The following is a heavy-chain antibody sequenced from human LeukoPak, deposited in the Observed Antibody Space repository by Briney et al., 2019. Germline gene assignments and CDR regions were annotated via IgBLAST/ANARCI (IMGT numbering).Heavy chain of an antibody. CDR3: ARRAQNCTNGVCYSYYFDY. D-gene: IGHD2-8*01. CDR1: GYIFTSYW. V-gene: IGHV5-51*01. J-gene: IGHJ4*02. Sequence: GESLKISCKGSGYIFTSYWIGWVRQLPGKGLEWMGIIYPGDSDTRYSPSFQGQVTISADKSISTAYLQWSSLKASDPAMYYCARRAQNCTNGVCYSYYFDYWGQGTLVTVSS. CDR2: IYPGDSDT.